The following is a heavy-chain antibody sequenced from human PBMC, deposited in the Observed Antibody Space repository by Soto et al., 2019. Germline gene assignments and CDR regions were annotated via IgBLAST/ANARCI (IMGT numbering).Heavy chain of an antibody. D-gene: IGHD3-10*01. CDR3: ATSYGSGYRAFDF. J-gene: IGHJ4*02. CDR1: GDTFNFYS. CDR2: VNPILSMS. Sequence: QVQLVQSGAEVKRPGSSVKVSCKASGDTFNFYSINWVRQAPGLWLEWMGRVNPILSMSNYAQRFQGRVTMTADKSTSTAYMELSGLRSEDTAIYYCATSYGSGYRAFDFWGQGAPVTVSS. V-gene: IGHV1-69*04.